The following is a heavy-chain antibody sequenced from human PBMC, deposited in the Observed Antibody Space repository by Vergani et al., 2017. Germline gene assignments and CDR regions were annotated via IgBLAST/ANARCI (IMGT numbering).Heavy chain of an antibody. D-gene: IGHD6-13*01. V-gene: IGHV1-2*02. CDR1: GYTFTGYY. Sequence: QVQLVQSGAEVKKPGASVKVSCKASGYTFTGYYMHWVRQAPGQGLEWMGWINPNSGGTNYAQKFQGRVTITADESTSTAYMELSSLRSEDTAVYYCARDGSSSWYYEQRNGYWYFDLWGRGTLVTVSS. J-gene: IGHJ2*01. CDR2: INPNSGGT. CDR3: ARDGSSSWYYEQRNGYWYFDL.